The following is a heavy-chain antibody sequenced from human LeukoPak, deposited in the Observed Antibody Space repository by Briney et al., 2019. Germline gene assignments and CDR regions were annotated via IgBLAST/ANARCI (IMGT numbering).Heavy chain of an antibody. CDR2: INSDGSST. V-gene: IGHV3-74*01. J-gene: IGHJ4*02. CDR3: AKDEAPRYYDYVWGSYRSLGGYFDY. CDR1: GFTFSSYW. Sequence: GGSLRLSCAASGFTFSSYWMHWVRQAPGKGLVWVSRINSDGSSTSYADSVKGRFTISRDNAKNTLYLQMNSLRAEDTAVYYCAKDEAPRYYDYVWGSYRSLGGYFDYWGQGTLVTVSS. D-gene: IGHD3-16*02.